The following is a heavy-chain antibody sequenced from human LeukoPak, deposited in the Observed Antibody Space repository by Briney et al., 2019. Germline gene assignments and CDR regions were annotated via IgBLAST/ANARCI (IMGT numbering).Heavy chain of an antibody. V-gene: IGHV1-8*01. CDR1: GYTFTSYD. J-gene: IGHJ4*02. CDR2: MNPNSGNT. CDR3: ARGIICRSSRKEGAA. D-gene: IGHD6-13*01. Sequence: ASVKVSCTASGYTFTSYDINWVRQASGQGLEWMGWMNPNSGNTGYAQKFQGRVTMTRNTSISTAYMELSSLRSEDTAVYYCARGIICRSSRKEGAAWGQGTLVTVSS.